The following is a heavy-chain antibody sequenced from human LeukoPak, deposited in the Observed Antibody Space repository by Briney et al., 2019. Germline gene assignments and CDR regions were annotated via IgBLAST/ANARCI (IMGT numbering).Heavy chain of an antibody. CDR1: GGSISSYY. J-gene: IGHJ4*02. Sequence: SETLSLTCTVSGGSISSYYWSWIRQPPGKGLEWIGYIYYSGSTNYNPSLKSRVTISVDTSKNQFSLKLSSVTAADTAVYYCASRALTEWLLGPLDYWGQGTLVTVSS. CDR3: ASRALTEWLLGPLDY. V-gene: IGHV4-59*12. D-gene: IGHD3-3*01. CDR2: IYYSGST.